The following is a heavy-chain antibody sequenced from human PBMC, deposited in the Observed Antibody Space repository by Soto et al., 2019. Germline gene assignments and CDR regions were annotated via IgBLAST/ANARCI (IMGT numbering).Heavy chain of an antibody. J-gene: IGHJ6*02. CDR2: IYYSGST. V-gene: IGHV4-31*03. CDR1: GGSISSGGYY. Sequence: QVQLQESGPGLVKPSQTLSLTCTVSGGSISSGGYYWSWIRQHPGKGLEWIGYIYYSGSTYYNPSPQSRVTISVDPAKNQFPLKLSSVTAADTAVYYCAASCVGCGGFNYYGMDVWGQGTTVTVSS. D-gene: IGHD2-21*01. CDR3: AASCVGCGGFNYYGMDV.